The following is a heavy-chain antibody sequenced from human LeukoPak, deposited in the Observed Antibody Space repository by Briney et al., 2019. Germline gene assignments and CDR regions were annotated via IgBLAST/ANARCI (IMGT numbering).Heavy chain of an antibody. J-gene: IGHJ4*02. V-gene: IGHV3-53*01. CDR3: ARGPNSGYSIVDY. CDR2: IYSGGST. Sequence: GGSLRLSCAASGFTVSSNYMSWVRQAPGKGLEWVSVIYSGGSTYYTDSVKGRFTISRDNAKNSLYLQMNSLRAEDTAVYYCARGPNSGYSIVDYWGQGTLVTVSS. D-gene: IGHD5-18*01. CDR1: GFTVSSNY.